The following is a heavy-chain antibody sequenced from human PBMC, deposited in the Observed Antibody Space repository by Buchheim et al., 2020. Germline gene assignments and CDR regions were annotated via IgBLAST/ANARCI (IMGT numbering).Heavy chain of an antibody. V-gene: IGHV3-7*01. J-gene: IGHJ6*02. CDR3: VRDRKKQWLVRQHYYYGMDV. Sequence: EVELVESGGGLVQPGGSLRLSCAASGFTFSSYWMSWVRQAPGKGLEWVANIKEDGSEKYDVVSVKGRFTISRDNAKNSLYLQMNSLRVEDTAVYYCVRDRKKQWLVRQHYYYGMDVWGQGTT. D-gene: IGHD6-19*01. CDR1: GFTFSSYW. CDR2: IKEDGSEK.